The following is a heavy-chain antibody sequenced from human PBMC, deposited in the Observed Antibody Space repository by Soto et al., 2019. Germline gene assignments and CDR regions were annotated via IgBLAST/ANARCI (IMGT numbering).Heavy chain of an antibody. Sequence: EVRLVESEGGLVQPGGSLSLSCAASGFTFIYYWMHWVRQAPGQGLLWVSRIHSDGSSTTYADSVKGRFTISRDNAKNTVSLQMNSLRVEDTGVYFCARGDRGAFDLWGQGTMVTVSS. J-gene: IGHJ3*01. CDR1: GFTFIYYW. CDR3: ARGDRGAFDL. CDR2: IHSDGSST. D-gene: IGHD2-21*02. V-gene: IGHV3-74*01.